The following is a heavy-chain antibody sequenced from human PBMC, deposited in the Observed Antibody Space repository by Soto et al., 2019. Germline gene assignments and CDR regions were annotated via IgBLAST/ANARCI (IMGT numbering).Heavy chain of an antibody. D-gene: IGHD2-15*01. CDR1: GFTVSSNY. CDR2: IYSGGST. V-gene: IGHV3-53*04. Sequence: GGSLRLSCAASGFTVSSNYMSWVRQAPGKGLEWVSVIYSGGSTYYADSVKGRFTISRHNSKNTLYLQMNSLRAEDTAVYYCASHRNIVGMVAALLRALAIWGQGTMVTVSS. CDR3: ASHRNIVGMVAALLRALAI. J-gene: IGHJ3*02.